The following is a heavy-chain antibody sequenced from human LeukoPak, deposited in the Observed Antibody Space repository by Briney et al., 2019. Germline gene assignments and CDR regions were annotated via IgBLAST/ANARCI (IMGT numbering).Heavy chain of an antibody. CDR3: ARVEWGGWSYVFDY. D-gene: IGHD6-19*01. CDR2: IYYSGST. Sequence: SETLSLTCTVSGGSISSYYWSWIRQPPGKGLEWIGYIYYSGSTNYNPSLKSRVTISVDTFKNQFSLKLSSVTAADTAVYYCARVEWGGWSYVFDYWGQGTLVTVSS. CDR1: GGSISSYY. V-gene: IGHV4-59*01. J-gene: IGHJ4*02.